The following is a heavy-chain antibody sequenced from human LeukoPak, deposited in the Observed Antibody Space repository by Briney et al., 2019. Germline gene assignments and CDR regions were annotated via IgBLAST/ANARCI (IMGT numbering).Heavy chain of an antibody. J-gene: IGHJ3*02. CDR3: ARTRIIVGVPDAFDI. CDR1: GFPFSNYA. CDR2: ISGGGVNT. V-gene: IGHV3-23*01. Sequence: GGSLRLSCTASGFPFSNYALSWVRQAPGEGLEWVAAISGGGVNTYYAESVKGRFTVSRDNSENTLHLQMNSLRVDDTAVYYCARTRIIVGVPDAFDIWGQGTMVTVSS. D-gene: IGHD3-22*01.